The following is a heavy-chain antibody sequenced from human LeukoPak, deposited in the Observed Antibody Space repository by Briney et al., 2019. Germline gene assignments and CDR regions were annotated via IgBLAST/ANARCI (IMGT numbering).Heavy chain of an antibody. V-gene: IGHV4-31*03. Sequence: PSETLSLTCTVSGGSISSGGYYWSWIRQHPGQGLEWIGYIYYSGSTYYNPSLKSRVTISVDTSKNQFSLKLSSVTAADTAVYYCARVSDYGDYGHGLHYFDYWGQGTLVTISP. CDR3: ARVSDYGDYGHGLHYFDY. CDR1: GGSISSGGYY. D-gene: IGHD4-17*01. CDR2: IYYSGST. J-gene: IGHJ4*02.